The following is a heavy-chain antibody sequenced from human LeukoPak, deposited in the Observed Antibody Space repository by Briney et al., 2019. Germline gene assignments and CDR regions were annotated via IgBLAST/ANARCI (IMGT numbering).Heavy chain of an antibody. CDR3: ARAQSQDFWSRYYDYYGMDV. CDR1: GGSISSYY. Sequence: SETLSLTCTVSGGSISSYYWSWIRQPPGKGLEWIGYIYYSGSTNYNPSLKSRVTISVDTSKNQFSLKLSSVTAADTAVYYCARAQSQDFWSRYYDYYGMDVWGQGTTVTVSS. V-gene: IGHV4-59*08. CDR2: IYYSGST. J-gene: IGHJ6*02. D-gene: IGHD3-3*01.